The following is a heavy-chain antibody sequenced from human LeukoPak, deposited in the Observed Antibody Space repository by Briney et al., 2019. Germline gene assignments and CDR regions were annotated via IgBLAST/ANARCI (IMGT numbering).Heavy chain of an antibody. Sequence: PSETLSLTCTVSGGSISSYYWNWIRQPPGKGLEWIGYIYYSGSTNYNPSLKSRVTISVDTSKNQFSLKLSSVTAADTAVYYCARAKWEQVTRYWFDPWGQGTLVTVSS. CDR1: GGSISSYY. CDR2: IYYSGST. CDR3: ARAKWEQVTRYWFDP. J-gene: IGHJ5*02. D-gene: IGHD1-26*01. V-gene: IGHV4-59*08.